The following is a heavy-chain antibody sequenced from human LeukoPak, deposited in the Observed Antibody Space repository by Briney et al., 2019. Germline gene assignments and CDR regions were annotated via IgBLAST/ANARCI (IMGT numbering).Heavy chain of an antibody. CDR1: GGSISSGDYY. V-gene: IGHV4-30-4*01. CDR2: IYYSGST. J-gene: IGHJ4*02. Sequence: SETLSLTCTVSGGSISSGDYYWSWIRQPPGKGLEWIGYIYYSGSTYYNPSLKSRVTISVDTSKNQFSLKLSSVTAADTAVYYCARVDSWRYFDYWGQGTLVTVSS. CDR3: ARVDSWRYFDY. D-gene: IGHD3-3*01.